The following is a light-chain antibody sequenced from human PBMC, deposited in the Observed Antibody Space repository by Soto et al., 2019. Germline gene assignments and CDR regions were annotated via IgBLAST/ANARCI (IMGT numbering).Light chain of an antibody. CDR3: HQRSNWSRVT. CDR2: DVS. Sequence: EIVLTQYPSTMSLSPGERATLSCRASQSVSSYLAWYQQKPGQAPRLLIYDVSNRATGIPARFSGSGSGTDVTLTSSSLEPEDFGVYYWHQRSNWSRVTFGQGTKLEIK. V-gene: IGKV3-11*01. J-gene: IGKJ2*01. CDR1: QSVSSY.